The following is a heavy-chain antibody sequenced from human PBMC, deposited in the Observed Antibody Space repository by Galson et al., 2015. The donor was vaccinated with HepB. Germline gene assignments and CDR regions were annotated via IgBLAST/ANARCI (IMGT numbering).Heavy chain of an antibody. Sequence: SLRLSCAASGFTFSDYYMSWIRQAPGKGLEWVSYISSSGSTIYYADSVKGRSTISRDNAKNSLYLQMNSLRAEDTAVYYCARSPWYYYDSSGYYYFDYWGQGTLVTVSS. CDR1: GFTFSDYY. D-gene: IGHD3-22*01. V-gene: IGHV3-11*01. CDR3: ARSPWYYYDSSGYYYFDY. CDR2: ISSSGSTI. J-gene: IGHJ4*02.